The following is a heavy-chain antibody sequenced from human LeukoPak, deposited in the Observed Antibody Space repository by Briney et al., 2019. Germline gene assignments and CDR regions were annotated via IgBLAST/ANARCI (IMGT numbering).Heavy chain of an antibody. CDR1: GGSTSSYY. Sequence: PSETLSLTCTDSGGSTSSYYWSWIRQPAGRGLEWIGRIYTSGSTNYNPSLKSRVSMSVDTSKNQFSLKLSSVTAADTAVYYCARGHGPIGPYYYYYYLDVWGKGTTVTVSS. CDR2: IYTSGST. D-gene: IGHD2-8*01. J-gene: IGHJ6*03. CDR3: ARGHGPIGPYYYYYYLDV. V-gene: IGHV4-4*07.